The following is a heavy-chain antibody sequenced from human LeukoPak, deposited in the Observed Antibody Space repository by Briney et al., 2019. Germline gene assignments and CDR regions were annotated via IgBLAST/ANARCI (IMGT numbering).Heavy chain of an antibody. CDR1: GGSINSGGYY. CDR3: ARGSGGAAAGFDY. Sequence: SQTLSLTCTVSGGSINSGGYYWSWIRQHPGKGLEWIGYIYYSGSTYYNPSLKSRVTISIDTSKNHFSLKLSSVTAADTAVYYCARGSGGAAAGFDYWGQGTLVTVSS. V-gene: IGHV4-31*03. J-gene: IGHJ4*02. D-gene: IGHD6-13*01. CDR2: IYYSGST.